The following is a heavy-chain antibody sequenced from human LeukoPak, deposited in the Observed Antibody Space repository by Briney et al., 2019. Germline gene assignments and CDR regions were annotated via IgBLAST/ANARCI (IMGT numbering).Heavy chain of an antibody. CDR3: ARDLWGTSGYRFDY. CDR1: RFTFSSYG. V-gene: IGHV3-48*02. J-gene: IGHJ4*02. CDR2: ISSTSGTI. Sequence: GGSLRLSCAASRFTFSSYGMNWVRQAPGQGLEWVSYISSTSGTIYYADSVKGRFTISRDNAKTSLYLQMDSLRDEDTAVYYCARDLWGTSGYRFDYWGQGTLVTVSS. D-gene: IGHD3-22*01.